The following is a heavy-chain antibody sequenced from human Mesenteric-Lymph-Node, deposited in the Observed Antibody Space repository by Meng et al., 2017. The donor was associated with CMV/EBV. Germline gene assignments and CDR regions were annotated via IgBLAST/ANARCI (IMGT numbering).Heavy chain of an antibody. CDR3: ARGRGSYSMDV. Sequence: ASVKVSCKASGNTFSSYAMHWVRQAPGQRLEWMGWSNAGNGLTHYSREFQGRVTITRDTSASTAYMELSGLSSEDMAVYYCARGRGSYSMDVWGQGTTVTVSS. CDR2: SNAGNGLT. CDR1: GNTFSSYA. V-gene: IGHV1-3*02. D-gene: IGHD3-16*01. J-gene: IGHJ6*02.